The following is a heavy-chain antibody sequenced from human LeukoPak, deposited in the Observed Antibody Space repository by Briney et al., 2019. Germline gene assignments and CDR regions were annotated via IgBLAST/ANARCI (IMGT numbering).Heavy chain of an antibody. CDR3: ARVNAFDI. V-gene: IGHV3-21*01. Sequence: GGSLRLSCAASGFTFSTYSMNWVRQAPGKGLEWVSSISSSSIYIYYADSVKGRFTISRDNAKNSLYLQMNSLRADDTAVYYCARVNAFDIWGQGTMVTVSS. CDR1: GFTFSTYS. CDR2: ISSSSIYI. J-gene: IGHJ3*02.